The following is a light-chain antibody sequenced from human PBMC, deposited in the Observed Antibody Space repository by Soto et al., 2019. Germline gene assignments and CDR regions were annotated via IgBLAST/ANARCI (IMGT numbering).Light chain of an antibody. Sequence: QSVLTQPPSASGTPGQRVTISCSGSSSNIGSNYVYWYQQLPGTAPKLLIYTNNQRPSGVPDRFSGSKSGTSASLAISGLRSADEADYYCAAWDDSLSGVVFGGGTKLTVL. J-gene: IGLJ2*01. CDR1: SSNIGSNY. V-gene: IGLV1-47*01. CDR2: TNN. CDR3: AAWDDSLSGVV.